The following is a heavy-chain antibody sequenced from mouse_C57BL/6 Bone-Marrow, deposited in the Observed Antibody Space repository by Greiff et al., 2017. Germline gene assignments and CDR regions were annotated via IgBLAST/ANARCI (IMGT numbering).Heavy chain of an antibody. CDR3: ARKGTTVVEYYVDY. CDR2: ISSGSSTI. V-gene: IGHV5-17*01. D-gene: IGHD1-1*01. Sequence: EVQGVESGGGLVQPGGSLKLSCAASGFTFSDYGMHWVRQAPEKGLEWVAYISSGSSTIYYADTVKGRFTISRDNAKNTLFLQMTSLRSEDTAMDYCARKGTTVVEYYVDYWGQGTTLTVSS. CDR1: GFTFSDYG. J-gene: IGHJ2*01.